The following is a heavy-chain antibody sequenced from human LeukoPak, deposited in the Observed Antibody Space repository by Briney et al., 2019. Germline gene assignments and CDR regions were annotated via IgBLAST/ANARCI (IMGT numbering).Heavy chain of an antibody. CDR2: IYPGGSA. V-gene: IGHV3-53*01. CDR1: EFTVSGTY. J-gene: IGHJ3*02. D-gene: IGHD3-3*01. CDR3: ARARRSGLGHAFDI. Sequence: PGGSLRLSCAASEFTVSGTYITWLRQAPGKGLEWVSVIYPGGSALYADSVKGRFTISRDISKNIVYLQINNLRAEDTAVYYCARARRSGLGHAFDIWGQGTMVTVSS.